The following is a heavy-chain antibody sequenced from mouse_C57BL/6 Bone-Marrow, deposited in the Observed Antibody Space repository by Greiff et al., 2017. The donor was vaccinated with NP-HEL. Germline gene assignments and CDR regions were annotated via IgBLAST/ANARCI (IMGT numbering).Heavy chain of an antibody. CDR2: IYPGSGST. V-gene: IGHV1-55*01. J-gene: IGHJ2*01. CDR3: ARMGYYGRNFDY. CDR1: GYTFTSYW. D-gene: IGHD1-1*01. Sequence: QVQLQQSGAELVKPGASVKMSCKASGYTFTSYWITWVKQRPGQGLEWIGDIYPGSGSTNYNEKFKSKATLTVDTSSSTAYMQLSSLTSEDSAVYYCARMGYYGRNFDYWGQGTTLTVSS.